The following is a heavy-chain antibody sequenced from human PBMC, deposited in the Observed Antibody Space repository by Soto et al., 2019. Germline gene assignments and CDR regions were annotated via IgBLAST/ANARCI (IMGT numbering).Heavy chain of an antibody. CDR2: IYYSGST. V-gene: IGHV4-39*01. CDR3: ARLPCITTSRRDY. Sequence: SETLSLTCSVSGGSFSSPTYYWGRIRQPPGKGLEWIGSIYYSGSTYYSPSLKSRVTISVDTSKNQFSLKVSSVTAADTAVYYWARLPCITTSRRDYWGQGTLVTVAS. J-gene: IGHJ4*02. D-gene: IGHD1-1*01. CDR1: GGSFSSPTYY.